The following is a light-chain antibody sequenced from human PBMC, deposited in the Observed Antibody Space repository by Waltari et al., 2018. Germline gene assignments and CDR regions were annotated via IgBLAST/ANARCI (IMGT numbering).Light chain of an antibody. J-gene: IGLJ3*02. CDR3: SSYAGSNNWV. CDR1: SSDVGGYNY. V-gene: IGLV2-8*01. Sequence: QSALTQPPSASGSPGQSVTISCTGTSSDVGGYNYVSWYQQHPGKAPKLMIYEVSKRPSGGPGRFSGSKSGTPASLTVSGLQAEDEADYYCSSYAGSNNWVFGGGTKLTVL. CDR2: EVS.